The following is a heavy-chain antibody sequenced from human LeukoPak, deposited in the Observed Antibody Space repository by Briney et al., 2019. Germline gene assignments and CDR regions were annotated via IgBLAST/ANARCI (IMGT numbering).Heavy chain of an antibody. D-gene: IGHD6-6*01. CDR1: GGSIRSGGYY. Sequence: PSETLSLTCTVSGGSIRSGGYYWSWIRQHPGKGLEWIGYIYYSGSTYYNPSLKSRVTISVDTSKNQFSLKLSSVTAADTAVYYCASLIAARRRGPSVFDYWGQGTLVTVSS. J-gene: IGHJ4*02. CDR3: ASLIAARRRGPSVFDY. CDR2: IYYSGST. V-gene: IGHV4-31*03.